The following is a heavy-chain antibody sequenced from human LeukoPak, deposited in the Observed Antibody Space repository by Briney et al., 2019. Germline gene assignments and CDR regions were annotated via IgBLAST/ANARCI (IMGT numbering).Heavy chain of an antibody. J-gene: IGHJ4*02. V-gene: IGHV1-46*01. D-gene: IGHD3-3*01. CDR3: ARAHPYDFWSGYYLY. CDR1: GYTFTSYY. Sequence: ASVKVSCKASGYTFTSYYMHWVRQAPGQGLEWMGIINPSGGSTSYAQKFQGRVTMTRDTSTSTVYMELSSLRSENTAVYYCARAHPYDFWSGYYLYWGQGTLVTVSS. CDR2: INPSGGST.